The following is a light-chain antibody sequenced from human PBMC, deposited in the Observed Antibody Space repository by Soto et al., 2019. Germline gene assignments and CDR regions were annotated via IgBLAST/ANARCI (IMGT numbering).Light chain of an antibody. CDR3: QQYRSSPPGWT. CDR2: GAS. V-gene: IGKV3-20*01. Sequence: EIVLTQSPGTLSLSPGERATLSCRASQSVSSSYLAWYQQKPGQAPRLLIYGASSRATGIPDRFSGSGSGTGFALTISRLEPEDFAVYYCQQYRSSPPGWTFGQGTKVEIK. CDR1: QSVSSSY. J-gene: IGKJ1*01.